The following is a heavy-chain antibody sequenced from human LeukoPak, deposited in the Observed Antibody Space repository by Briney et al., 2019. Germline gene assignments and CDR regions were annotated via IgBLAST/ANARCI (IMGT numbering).Heavy chain of an antibody. D-gene: IGHD3-10*01. Sequence: PGGSLRLSCAASGFTFSSYGMHWVRQAPGKGLEWVAFIRYDGSNKYYADSVKGRFTISRDNAKNSMYLQMNSLRAEDTAVYYCARDNWELRGFDYWGQGTLVTVSS. CDR2: IRYDGSNK. CDR1: GFTFSSYG. J-gene: IGHJ4*02. CDR3: ARDNWELRGFDY. V-gene: IGHV3-30*02.